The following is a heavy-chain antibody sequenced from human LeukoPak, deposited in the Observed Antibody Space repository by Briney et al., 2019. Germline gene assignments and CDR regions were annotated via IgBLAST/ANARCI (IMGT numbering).Heavy chain of an antibody. Sequence: ASVKVSCKASGYTFTSYAMHWVRQAPGQGLEWMGWISAYNGNTNYAQKLQGRVTMTTDTSTSTAYMELRSLRSDDTAVYYCARDGLRTSTYCSSTSCYSLYNWFDPWGQGTLVTVSS. D-gene: IGHD2-2*02. CDR3: ARDGLRTSTYCSSTSCYSLYNWFDP. CDR1: GYTFTSYA. V-gene: IGHV1-18*01. CDR2: ISAYNGNT. J-gene: IGHJ5*02.